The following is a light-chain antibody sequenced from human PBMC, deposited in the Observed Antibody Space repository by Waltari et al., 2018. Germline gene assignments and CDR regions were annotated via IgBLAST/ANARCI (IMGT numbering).Light chain of an antibody. CDR1: SSDVGNYNL. CDR2: EVT. CDR3: CSYAGLGIYV. V-gene: IGLV2-23*02. Sequence: QSGLTQPASVSGSPGQSITISCTGTSSDVGNYNLVSWSQQYPGKAPKLMVYEVTKRTSGVSDRFSGSESGNTASLTIYGLQSEDEADYYCCSYAGLGIYVFGTGTKVTVL. J-gene: IGLJ1*01.